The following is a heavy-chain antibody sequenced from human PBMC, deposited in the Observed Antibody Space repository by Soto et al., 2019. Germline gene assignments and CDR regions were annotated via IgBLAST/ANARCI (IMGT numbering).Heavy chain of an antibody. V-gene: IGHV4-4*07. D-gene: IGHD7-27*01. CDR1: GGSISSYY. J-gene: IGHJ5*02. CDR3: ARGLGNWLYLWFDP. Sequence: SETLSLTCLVSGGSISSYYWSWIRQPAGKGLEWIGRIYISGSTNYSPSFQGQVTISADKSMSTAYLQWSSLKASDTAMYYCARGLGNWLYLWFDPWGQGTLVTVSS. CDR2: IYISGST.